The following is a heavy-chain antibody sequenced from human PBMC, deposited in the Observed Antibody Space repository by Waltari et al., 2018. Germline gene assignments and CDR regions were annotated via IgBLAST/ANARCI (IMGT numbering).Heavy chain of an antibody. CDR2: IYHSGTT. CDR1: NFYISDGYY. V-gene: IGHV4-38-2*02. J-gene: IGHJ6*02. CDR3: ARDQRFLESLYPYYYALDA. Sequence: QVQLQESGPGLVKPSETLSLTCAVSNFYISDGYYWGWIRQSPGKGLEWIGSIYHSGTTHYNRSLESRVTISVDRSRNQFSLKVTSVSAADTAVYFCARDQRFLESLYPYYYALDAWGRGITVTVSS. D-gene: IGHD3-3*01.